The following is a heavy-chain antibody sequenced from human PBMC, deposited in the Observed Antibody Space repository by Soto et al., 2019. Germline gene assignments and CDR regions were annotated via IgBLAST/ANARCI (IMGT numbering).Heavy chain of an antibody. J-gene: IGHJ4*02. Sequence: ASVKVSCKASGYTFTSYYMHWVRQAPGQGLEWMGIINPSGGSTSYAQKFQGRVTMTRDTSTSTVYMELSSLRSEDTAVYYCARGEGGYSSSSTEYYFDYWGQGTLVTVSS. D-gene: IGHD6-6*01. CDR1: GYTFTSYY. CDR2: INPSGGST. V-gene: IGHV1-46*01. CDR3: ARGEGGYSSSSTEYYFDY.